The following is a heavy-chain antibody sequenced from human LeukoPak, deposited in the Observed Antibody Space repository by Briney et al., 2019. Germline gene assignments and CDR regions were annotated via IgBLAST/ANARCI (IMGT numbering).Heavy chain of an antibody. Sequence: GASVKVFCKASGYTFSGYYSHWVRQAPGQGLEWMGWINPNSGGTNYAQKFQGGVTMTRDTSITYMELSSLRSNDTAVYYCARAYSGYEAFDYWGQGTLVTVSS. V-gene: IGHV1-2*02. CDR3: ARAYSGYEAFDY. CDR2: INPNSGGT. D-gene: IGHD5-12*01. CDR1: GYTFSGYY. J-gene: IGHJ4*02.